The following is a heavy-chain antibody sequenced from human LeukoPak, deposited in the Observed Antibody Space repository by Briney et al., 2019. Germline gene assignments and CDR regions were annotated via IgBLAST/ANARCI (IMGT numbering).Heavy chain of an antibody. CDR1: GGSISKTSYY. J-gene: IGHJ4*02. Sequence: SETLSLTCTVSGGSISKTSYYWGWIRQPPGKGLEWIGSIYYSGTTSYNPSLKSRVTISVDMSKNHFSLRLRPVTAADTAMYYCARGTLYRGWSYYLDFWGQGTLVTVSS. V-gene: IGHV4-39*07. D-gene: IGHD6-19*01. CDR2: IYYSGTT. CDR3: ARGTLYRGWSYYLDF.